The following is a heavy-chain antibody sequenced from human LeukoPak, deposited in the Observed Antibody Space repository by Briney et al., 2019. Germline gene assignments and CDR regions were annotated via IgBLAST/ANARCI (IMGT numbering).Heavy chain of an antibody. V-gene: IGHV4-4*07. CDR3: ARDHSTWYSGVYNWFDP. D-gene: IGHD6-13*01. CDR2: IYTSGST. J-gene: IGHJ5*02. Sequence: SETLSLTCTVSGGSISSYYWSWIRQPPGKGLEWIGRIYTSGSTNYNPSLKSRVTMSVDTSKNQFSLKLSSVTAADTAVYYCARDHSTWYSGVYNWFDPWGPGTLVTVSS. CDR1: GGSISSYY.